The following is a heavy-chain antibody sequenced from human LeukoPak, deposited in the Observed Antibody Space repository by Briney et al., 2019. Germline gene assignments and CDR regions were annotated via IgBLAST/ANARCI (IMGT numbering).Heavy chain of an antibody. V-gene: IGHV1-18*01. Sequence: ASVKVSCKASGYTFSNYAITFVRQASGQGLEWMGWISVYSGLTKYAQKFQGRLTMTTDTSTTTAYMELRSLTSADTAVYFCARGVLTNCGGDCYQGDYWGQGTLVTVSS. CDR2: ISVYSGLT. D-gene: IGHD2-21*02. CDR1: GYTFSNYA. J-gene: IGHJ4*02. CDR3: ARGVLTNCGGDCYQGDY.